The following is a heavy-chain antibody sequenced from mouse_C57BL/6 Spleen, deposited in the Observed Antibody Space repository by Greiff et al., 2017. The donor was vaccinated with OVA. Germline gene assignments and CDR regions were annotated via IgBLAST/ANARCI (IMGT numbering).Heavy chain of an antibody. CDR2: INPNYGTT. D-gene: IGHD1-1*01. CDR3: ARYYYGSSYLSYWYFDV. CDR1: GYSFTDYN. J-gene: IGHJ1*03. V-gene: IGHV1-39*01. Sequence: EVQLVESGPELVKPGASVKISCKASGYSFTDYNMNWVKQSNGKSLEWIGVINPNYGTTSYNQKFKGKATLTVDQSSSTAYMQLNSLTSEDSAVYYCARYYYGSSYLSYWYFDVWGTGTTVTVSS.